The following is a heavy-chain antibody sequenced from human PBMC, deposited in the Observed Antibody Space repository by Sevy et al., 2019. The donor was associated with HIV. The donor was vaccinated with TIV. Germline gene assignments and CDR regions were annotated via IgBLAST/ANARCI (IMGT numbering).Heavy chain of an antibody. CDR2: INEDGSRL. CDR3: ARDRAYSALDY. CDR1: GFTFSDSW. D-gene: IGHD5-18*01. J-gene: IGHJ4*02. Sequence: GGSLRLSCVASGFTFSDSWMTWVRQAPGKGLERIAFINEDGSRLGYVDSVRGRFTISRENTKNSLYLQMNSLRAEDTAVYFWARDRAYSALDYWGQGTWSPSPQ. V-gene: IGHV3-7*01.